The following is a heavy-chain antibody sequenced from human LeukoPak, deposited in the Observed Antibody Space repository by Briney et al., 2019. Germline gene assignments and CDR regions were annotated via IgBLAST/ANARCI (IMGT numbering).Heavy chain of an antibody. J-gene: IGHJ6*03. Sequence: WASVKVSCKASGYTFTSYGISWVRQAPGQGLEWMGWINPNSGGTNYAQKFQGRVTMTRDTSISTAYMELSRLRSDDTAVYYCARAVLRYFEASYYMDVWGKGTTVTVSS. CDR3: ARAVLRYFEASYYMDV. CDR2: INPNSGGT. D-gene: IGHD3-9*01. CDR1: GYTFTSYG. V-gene: IGHV1-2*02.